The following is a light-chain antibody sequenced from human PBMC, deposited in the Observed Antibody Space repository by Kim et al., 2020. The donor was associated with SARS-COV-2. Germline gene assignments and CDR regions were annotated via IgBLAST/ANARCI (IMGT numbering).Light chain of an antibody. CDR2: QDT. J-gene: IGLJ2*01. Sequence: SYELTQPPSVSVSPGQTASITCSGDKLGDKYASWYQQKPGQSPVLVIYQDTKRPSGILERFSGSYSGNIATLTISGTQTMDEADYYCQAWDSSAGVIFGGGTQLTVL. CDR3: QAWDSSAGVI. CDR1: KLGDKY. V-gene: IGLV3-1*01.